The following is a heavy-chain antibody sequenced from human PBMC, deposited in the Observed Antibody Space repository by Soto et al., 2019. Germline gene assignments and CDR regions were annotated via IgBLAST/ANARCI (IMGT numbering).Heavy chain of an antibody. CDR2: IKHNRSEK. Sequence: PGGSLRLSCAASGFTFSSYSMNWVRQAPGKGLEWVATIKHNRSEKYYVDSVKGRFTISRDNAKNSLYLQMNSLRAEDTAVYYCARHVLLWFGGDYYMDVWGKGTTVTVSS. CDR3: ARHVLLWFGGDYYMDV. V-gene: IGHV3-7*01. D-gene: IGHD3-10*01. J-gene: IGHJ6*03. CDR1: GFTFSSYS.